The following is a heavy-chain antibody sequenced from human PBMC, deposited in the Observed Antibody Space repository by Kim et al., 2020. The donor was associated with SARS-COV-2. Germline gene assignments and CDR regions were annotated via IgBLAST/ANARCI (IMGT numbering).Heavy chain of an antibody. D-gene: IGHD1-1*01. CDR2: IYYSGST. V-gene: IGHV4-39*01. CDR3: ARHPLETTDSDY. CDR1: GGSISSSSYY. J-gene: IGHJ4*02. Sequence: SETLSLTCTVSGGSISSSSYYWGWIRQPPGKGLEWIGSIYYSGSTYYNPSLKSRVTISVDTSKNQFSLKLSSVTAADTAVYYCARHPLETTDSDYWGQGTLVTVSS.